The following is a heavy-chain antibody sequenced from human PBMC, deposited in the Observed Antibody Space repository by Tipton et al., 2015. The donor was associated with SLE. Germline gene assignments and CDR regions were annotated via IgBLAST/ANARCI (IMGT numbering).Heavy chain of an antibody. Sequence: TLSLTCAVYGGSFSGYYWSWIRQPPGKGLEWIGEINHSGSTNYNPSLKSRVTISVDTSKNQFSLILTSVTAADAAFYYCARHSTIRAYNYCRSPSYFDSWSQGTLVTVSS. J-gene: IGHJ4*02. CDR1: GGSFSGYY. CDR2: INHSGST. D-gene: IGHD5-18*01. V-gene: IGHV4-34*01. CDR3: ARHSTIRAYNYCRSPSYFDS.